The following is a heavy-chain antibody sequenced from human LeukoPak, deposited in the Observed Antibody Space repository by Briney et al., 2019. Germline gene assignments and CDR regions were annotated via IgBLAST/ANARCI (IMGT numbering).Heavy chain of an antibody. CDR1: GGSISNYY. CDR3: ARDRGTYSSSSLAWFDP. V-gene: IGHV4-4*07. CDR2: IYTSGST. J-gene: IGHJ5*02. D-gene: IGHD6-6*01. Sequence: SETLSLTCTVSGGSISNYYWSWIRQPAGKGLEWIGRIYTSGSTNYNPSLKSRVTMSVDTSKNQFSLKLSSVTAADTAVYYCARDRGTYSSSSLAWFDPWGQGTLVTVSS.